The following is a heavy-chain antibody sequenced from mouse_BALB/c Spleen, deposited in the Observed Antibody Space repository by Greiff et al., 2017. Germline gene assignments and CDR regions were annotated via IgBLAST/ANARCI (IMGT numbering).Heavy chain of an antibody. Sequence: EVHLVESGGGLVQPGGSRKLSCAASGFTFSSFGMHWVRQAPEKGLEWVAYISSGSSTIYYADTVKGRFTISRDNPKNTLFLQMTSLRSEDTAMYYCARSPTGFIDYWGQGTTLTVSS. J-gene: IGHJ2*01. D-gene: IGHD4-1*02. CDR2: ISSGSSTI. V-gene: IGHV5-17*02. CDR1: GFTFSSFG. CDR3: ARSPTGFIDY.